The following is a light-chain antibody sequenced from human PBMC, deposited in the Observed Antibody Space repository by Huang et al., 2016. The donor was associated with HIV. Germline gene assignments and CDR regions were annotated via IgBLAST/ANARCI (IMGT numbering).Light chain of an antibody. J-gene: IGKJ2*03. CDR3: QQFGSSPPYS. CDR1: QTVTNNY. CDR2: GAS. Sequence: IVLTQSPDTLSLSPGERATLACRASQTVTNNYLAWYQQRPGQAPRLLIYGASPRAPGIPDRFSGSGSGTDFTLTISRLEPKDFVVYYCQQFGSSPPYSFGQGTKLEIK. V-gene: IGKV3-20*01.